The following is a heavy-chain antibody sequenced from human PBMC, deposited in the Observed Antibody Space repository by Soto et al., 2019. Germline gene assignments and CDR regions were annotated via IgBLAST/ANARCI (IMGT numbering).Heavy chain of an antibody. D-gene: IGHD5-12*01. J-gene: IGHJ6*02. V-gene: IGHV1-69*13. CDR2: IIPIFGTA. CDR3: ARDKGRDGYNYEDYYYGMDV. Sequence: ASVKVSCKASGCTFSSYAISWVRQAPGQGLEWMGGIIPIFGTANYAQKFQVRVTITADESTSTAYRELSSLRSEDTAVYYCARDKGRDGYNYEDYYYGMDVWGQGTTVTVSS. CDR1: GCTFSSYA.